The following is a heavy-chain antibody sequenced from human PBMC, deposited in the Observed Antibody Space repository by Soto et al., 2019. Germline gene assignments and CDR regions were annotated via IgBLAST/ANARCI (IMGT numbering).Heavy chain of an antibody. CDR2: IWFDGSNK. D-gene: IGHD1-26*01. CDR3: ARDAKSVETTGGFDY. J-gene: IGHJ4*02. CDR1: GFIFSSYG. V-gene: IGHV3-33*01. Sequence: QVQLVDSGGGVVQPGRSLRLSCAASGFIFSSYGMHWVRQAPGKGLEWVAGIWFDGSNKYNADSVKGRFTISRDNSRNTLYLQMNGLRAEDTAVYYCARDAKSVETTGGFDYWGQGTLVTVSS.